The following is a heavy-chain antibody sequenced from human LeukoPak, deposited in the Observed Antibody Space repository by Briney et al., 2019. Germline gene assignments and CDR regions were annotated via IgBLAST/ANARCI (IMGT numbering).Heavy chain of an antibody. Sequence: TSETLSLTCTVSGYSISSGYFWGWIRQPPGKGLQWIGSIFHSGSTYYNPSLKSRVTISVDTSKNQFSLKLSSVTAADTAMYYCARVTSTSPEDFWGQGTLVTVSS. D-gene: IGHD6-6*01. J-gene: IGHJ4*02. CDR2: IFHSGST. V-gene: IGHV4-38-2*02. CDR1: GYSISSGYF. CDR3: ARVTSTSPEDF.